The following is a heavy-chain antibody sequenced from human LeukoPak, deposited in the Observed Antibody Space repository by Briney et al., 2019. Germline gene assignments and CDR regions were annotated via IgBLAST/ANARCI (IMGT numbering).Heavy chain of an antibody. V-gene: IGHV3-23*01. Sequence: GVSLRLSCAASGFTFSSYAMSWVRQTPGKGLEWVSAISGSGGSTYYADSVKGRFTISRDNSKNTLYLQMNSLRAEDTAVYYCAKDRDPATMIVVAMGQRGGMDVWGQGTTVTVSS. J-gene: IGHJ6*02. CDR3: AKDRDPATMIVVAMGQRGGMDV. D-gene: IGHD3-22*01. CDR2: ISGSGGST. CDR1: GFTFSSYA.